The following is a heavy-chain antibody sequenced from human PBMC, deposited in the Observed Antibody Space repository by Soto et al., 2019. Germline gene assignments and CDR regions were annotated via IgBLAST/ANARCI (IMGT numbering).Heavy chain of an antibody. V-gene: IGHV1-18*01. CDR2: ISAYNGNT. CDR1: GYTFTSYG. D-gene: IGHD1-26*01. J-gene: IGHJ5*02. CDR3: ARGLGIVGATYYMWFDP. Sequence: ASVKVSCKASGYTFTSYGISWVRQAPGQGLEWMGWISAYNGNTNYAQKLQGRVTMTTDTSTSTAYMELRSLRSDDTAVYYCARGLGIVGATYYMWFDPWGQGTLVTVSS.